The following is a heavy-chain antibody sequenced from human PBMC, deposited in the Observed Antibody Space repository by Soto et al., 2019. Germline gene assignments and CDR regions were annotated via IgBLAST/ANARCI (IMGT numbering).Heavy chain of an antibody. CDR1: GYTFTNYI. CDR2: IIGYNGST. CDR3: ARGYCSSTSCYPFDY. D-gene: IGHD2-2*01. Sequence: ASVKVSCKVSGYTFTNYIITWVRQAPGQGLEWMGWIIGYNGSTNYAQNFQGRVTMTADKSTSTAYMELSSLRSEDTAVYYCARGYCSSTSCYPFDYWGQGTLVTVSS. V-gene: IGHV1-18*01. J-gene: IGHJ4*02.